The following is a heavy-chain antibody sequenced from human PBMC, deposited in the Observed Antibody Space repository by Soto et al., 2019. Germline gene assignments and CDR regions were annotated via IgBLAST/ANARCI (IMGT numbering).Heavy chain of an antibody. CDR3: ARTRQIQPLDY. V-gene: IGHV4-31*03. D-gene: IGHD5-18*01. CDR1: GGSISSGGYY. J-gene: IGHJ4*02. Sequence: SETLSLTCTVSGGSISSGGYYWSWIRQHPGKGLEWIGYIYYSGSTYYNPSLKSRVTISVDTSKNQFSLKLSSVTAADTAVYYCARTRQIQPLDYWGQGTLVTVSS. CDR2: IYYSGST.